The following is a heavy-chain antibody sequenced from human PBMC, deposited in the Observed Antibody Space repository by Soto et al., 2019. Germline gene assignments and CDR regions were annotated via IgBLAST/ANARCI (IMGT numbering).Heavy chain of an antibody. CDR3: ARSAKAYVDNY. Sequence: EVQLVESGGGLVQPGGSLRLSCAASGITISVNYMSWVRQAPGKGLEWVSVIYSGGGSQYADSVSGRFTISRDNSKNTLYLQMNSLRAEDTAVYYCARSAKAYVDNYWGQGTLVTVST. D-gene: IGHD4-17*01. CDR2: IYSGGGS. CDR1: GITISVNY. V-gene: IGHV3-66*01. J-gene: IGHJ4*02.